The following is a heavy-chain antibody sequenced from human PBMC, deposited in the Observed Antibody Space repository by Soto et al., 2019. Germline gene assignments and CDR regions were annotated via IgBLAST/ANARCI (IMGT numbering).Heavy chain of an antibody. Sequence: QVQLQQWGAGLLKPSETLSLTCAVYGGSFSGYYWSWIRQPPGKGLEWIGEINHSGSTNYNPSLKSRVTISVDTSKNQCSLKLSSVTAADTAVYYCARFRALTVLDYWGQGTLVTVSS. D-gene: IGHD3-9*01. V-gene: IGHV4-34*01. CDR2: INHSGST. CDR1: GGSFSGYY. CDR3: ARFRALTVLDY. J-gene: IGHJ4*02.